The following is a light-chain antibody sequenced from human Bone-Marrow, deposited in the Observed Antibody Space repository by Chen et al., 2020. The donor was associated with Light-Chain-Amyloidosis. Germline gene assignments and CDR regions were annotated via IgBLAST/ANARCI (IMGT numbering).Light chain of an antibody. CDR1: DLPTKY. V-gene: IGLV3-25*03. J-gene: IGLJ2*01. CDR3: QSADSSDTYEVI. Sequence: SYELTQPPSVSVSPGQTARITCSGDDLPTKYAYWYQQKPGQAPVLVIHRETERPSGISERFSSSSSGKTATLTISGVQAEDEADYHCQSADSSDTYEVIFGGGTKLTVL. CDR2: RET.